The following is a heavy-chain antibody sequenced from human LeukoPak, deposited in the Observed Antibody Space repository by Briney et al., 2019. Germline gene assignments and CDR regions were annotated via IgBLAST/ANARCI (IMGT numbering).Heavy chain of an antibody. CDR1: GGSISGYF. CDR2: IYSSGSN. J-gene: IGHJ4*02. Sequence: SETLSLTCTVSGGSISGYFWSWIRQPAGKGLEWIGRIYSSGSNNCNPSLKSRVTMSLDTSKNQFSLKLSSVTAADTAVYYCARGPDYYGSGSYSGFSPIDYWGQGTLVTVSS. D-gene: IGHD3-10*01. V-gene: IGHV4-4*07. CDR3: ARGPDYYGSGSYSGFSPIDY.